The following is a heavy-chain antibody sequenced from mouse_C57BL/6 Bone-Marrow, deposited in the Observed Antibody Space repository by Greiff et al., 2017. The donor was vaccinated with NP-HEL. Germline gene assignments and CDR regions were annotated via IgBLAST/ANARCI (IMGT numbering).Heavy chain of an antibody. D-gene: IGHD3-2*02. J-gene: IGHJ2*01. CDR3: AGTAQATLFDY. CDR2: TFYSGIT. V-gene: IGHV3-3*01. CDR1: GFSINSDCY. Sequence: EVHLVESGPSLVRPSQTLSLTCTVTGFSINSDCYWIWIRQFPGNKLEYIGYTFYSGITYYNPSLESRTYITRDTSKNQFSLKLSSVTTEDTATYYCAGTAQATLFDYWGQGTTLTVSS.